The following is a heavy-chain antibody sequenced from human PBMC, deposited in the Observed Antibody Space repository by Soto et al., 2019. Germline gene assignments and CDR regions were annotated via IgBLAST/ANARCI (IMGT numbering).Heavy chain of an antibody. CDR3: ASKELGSGSYYSFYYYYYGMDV. J-gene: IGHJ6*02. V-gene: IGHV1-69*13. Sequence: ASVKVSCKASGGTFSSYAISWVRQAPGQGLEWMGGIIPIFGTANYAQKFQGRVTITADESMSTAYMELSSLRSEDTAVYYCASKELGSGSYYSFYYYYYGMDVWGQGTTVTVSS. CDR1: GGTFSSYA. CDR2: IIPIFGTA. D-gene: IGHD3-10*01.